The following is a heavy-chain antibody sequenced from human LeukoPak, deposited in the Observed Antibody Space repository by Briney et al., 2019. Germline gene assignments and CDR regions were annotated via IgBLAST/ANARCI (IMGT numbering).Heavy chain of an antibody. D-gene: IGHD3-10*01. J-gene: IGHJ4*02. CDR2: IYYSGST. CDR1: GGSISSSSYY. V-gene: IGHV4-39*01. CDR3: ASASILLWFGELLSPFDY. Sequence: PPETLSLTCTVSGGSISSSSYYWGWIRQPPGKGLEWIGSIYYSGSTYYNPSLKSRVTISVDTSKNQFSLKLSSVTAADTAVYYCASASILLWFGELLSPFDYWGQGTLVTVSS.